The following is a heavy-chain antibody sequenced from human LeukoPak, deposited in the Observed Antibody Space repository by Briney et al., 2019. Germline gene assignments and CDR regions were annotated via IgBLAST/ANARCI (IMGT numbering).Heavy chain of an antibody. CDR1: GYTFTSYD. V-gene: IGHV1-8*01. J-gene: IGHJ4*02. Sequence: GASVKVSCXASGYTFTSYDINWVRQATGQGLEWMGWMNPNSGSTGYAQKFQGRVTMTRNTSISTAYMELSSLRSEDTAVYYCARRYYYYDSSGYYYPDGYNYWGQGTLVTVSS. CDR2: MNPNSGST. D-gene: IGHD3-22*01. CDR3: ARRYYYYDSSGYYYPDGYNY.